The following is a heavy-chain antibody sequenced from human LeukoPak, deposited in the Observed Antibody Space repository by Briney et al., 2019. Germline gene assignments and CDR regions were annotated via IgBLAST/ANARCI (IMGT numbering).Heavy chain of an antibody. CDR2: ISTSGRT. D-gene: IGHD6-19*01. CDR1: GGSISSYY. CDR3: AREFTSGWSAEYFQH. V-gene: IGHV4-4*07. J-gene: IGHJ1*01. Sequence: SETLSLTCTVSGGSISSYYWNWIRQPAGKGLEWIGRISTSGRTDYNPALRSRVTMSLDTSKNQISLKLSSVTAADTAVYFCAREFTSGWSAEYFQHWGQGTLVSVSS.